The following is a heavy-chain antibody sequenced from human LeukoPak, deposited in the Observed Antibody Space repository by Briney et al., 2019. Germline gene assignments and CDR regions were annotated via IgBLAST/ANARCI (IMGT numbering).Heavy chain of an antibody. CDR2: INHSGTT. J-gene: IGHJ4*02. D-gene: IGHD3-22*01. Sequence: SETLSLTCAVYGGSFSGYYWSWLRQPPGKGLEWIGEINHSGTTNYNPSLKSRVTISVDTSKNQFSLKLGSVSAADTAVYYCARLKSGYDSSGYYSETFDYRGQGTLVTVSS. V-gene: IGHV4-34*01. CDR1: GGSFSGYY. CDR3: ARLKSGYDSSGYYSETFDY.